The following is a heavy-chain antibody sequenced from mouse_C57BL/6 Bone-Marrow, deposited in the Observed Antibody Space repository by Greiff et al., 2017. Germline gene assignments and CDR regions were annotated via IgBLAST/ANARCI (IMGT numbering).Heavy chain of an antibody. CDR3: ARDDYGSSYVKYFAY. CDR2: IYPGSGNT. D-gene: IGHD1-1*01. J-gene: IGHJ3*01. Sequence: VQLQQSGAELVRPGASVKLSCKASGYTFTDYYINWVKQRPGQGLEWIARIYPGSGNTYYNEKFKGKATLTAEKSSSTAYMQLSSLTSEDSAVYFCARDDYGSSYVKYFAYWGQGTLVTVSA. V-gene: IGHV1-76*01. CDR1: GYTFTDYY.